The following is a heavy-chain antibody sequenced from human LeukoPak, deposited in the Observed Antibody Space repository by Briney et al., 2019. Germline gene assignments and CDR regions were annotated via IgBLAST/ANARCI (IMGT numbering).Heavy chain of an antibody. CDR1: GFTFSSYA. CDR3: AEPETSSGYSAGDY. V-gene: IGHV3-23*01. J-gene: IGHJ4*02. D-gene: IGHD3-22*01. Sequence: GGSLRLSCAASGFTFSSYAMSWVRQAPGKGLEWVSAISGSGGSTYYADSVKGRFTISRDNSKNTLYLQMNSLRAEDTAVYYCAEPETSSGYSAGDYWGQGTLVTVSS. CDR2: ISGSGGST.